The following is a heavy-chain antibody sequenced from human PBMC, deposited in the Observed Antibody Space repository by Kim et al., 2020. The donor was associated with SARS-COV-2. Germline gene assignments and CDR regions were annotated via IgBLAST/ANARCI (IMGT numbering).Heavy chain of an antibody. Sequence: SETLSLTCTVSGGSISSGGYYWSWIRQHPGKGLEWIGYIYYSGSTYYNPSLKSRVTISVDTSKNQFSLKLSSVTAADTAVYYCARGYYDILTGYSLYYYYGMDVWGQGTTVTVSS. J-gene: IGHJ6*02. V-gene: IGHV4-31*03. D-gene: IGHD3-9*01. CDR3: ARGYYDILTGYSLYYYYGMDV. CDR2: IYYSGST. CDR1: GGSISSGGYY.